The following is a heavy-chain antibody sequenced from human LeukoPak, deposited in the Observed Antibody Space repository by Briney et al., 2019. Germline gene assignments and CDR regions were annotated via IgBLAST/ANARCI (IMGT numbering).Heavy chain of an antibody. CDR1: GGTFSSYA. J-gene: IGHJ5*02. D-gene: IGHD2-2*02. Sequence: SVKVSCKASGGTFSSYAISWVRQAPGQGLEWMGGIIPIFGTANYAQKFQGRATITADESTSTAYMELSSLRSEDTAVYYSARVSVIEYCSSTSCHIERGWFDPWGQGTLVTVSS. V-gene: IGHV1-69*13. CDR2: IIPIFGTA. CDR3: ARVSVIEYCSSTSCHIERGWFDP.